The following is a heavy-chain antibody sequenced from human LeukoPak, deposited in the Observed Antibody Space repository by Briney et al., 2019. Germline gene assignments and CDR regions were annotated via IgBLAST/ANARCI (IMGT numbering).Heavy chain of an antibody. J-gene: IGHJ5*02. Sequence: SETLSLTCTVSGGSISSGSYYWSWIRQPAGKGLEWIGRIYTSGSTNYNPSLKSRVTISVDTSKNQFSLKLSSVTAADTAVYYCARDLIAAAFAFDPWGQGTLVTVSS. CDR2: IYTSGST. V-gene: IGHV4-61*02. CDR3: ARDLIAAAFAFDP. D-gene: IGHD6-13*01. CDR1: GGSISSGSYY.